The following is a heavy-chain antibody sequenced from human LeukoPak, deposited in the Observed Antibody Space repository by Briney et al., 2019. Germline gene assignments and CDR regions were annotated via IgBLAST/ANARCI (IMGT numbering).Heavy chain of an antibody. CDR1: GDRVSSNSAA. CDR3: SAAFGDEAWFDP. CDR2: TYYRSKWYN. D-gene: IGHD3-10*01. J-gene: IGHJ5*02. Sequence: SQTLSLTCAISGDRVSSNSAAWNWIRQSPSRGLEWLGRTYYRSKWYNDYAVSVKSRITINPDTSKNQFSLQLNSVTPEDTAVYYCSAAFGDEAWFDPWGQGTLVTVSS. V-gene: IGHV6-1*01.